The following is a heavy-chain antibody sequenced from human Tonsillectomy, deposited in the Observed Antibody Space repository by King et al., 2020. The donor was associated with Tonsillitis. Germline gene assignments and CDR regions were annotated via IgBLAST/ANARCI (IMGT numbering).Heavy chain of an antibody. D-gene: IGHD3-22*01. Sequence: VQLQQWGAGLLKPSETLSLTCAVYGGSFSGYYWTWIRQPPGKGLEWIGEINHSGSTNYNPSLKSRVTISVDTSKNQFSLKLSSVTAADTAVYYCARVPIYDSSAYYPHVAFDIWGQGTMVTVSS. J-gene: IGHJ3*02. CDR2: INHSGST. CDR1: GGSFSGYY. CDR3: ARVPIYDSSAYYPHVAFDI. V-gene: IGHV4-34*01.